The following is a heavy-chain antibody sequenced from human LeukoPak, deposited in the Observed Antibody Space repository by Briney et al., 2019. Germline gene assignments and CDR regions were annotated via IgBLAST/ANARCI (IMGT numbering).Heavy chain of an antibody. CDR3: TRDPYDF. V-gene: IGHV3-7*01. CDR2: IKEDGRQK. J-gene: IGHJ4*02. CDR1: GFIFSNYW. D-gene: IGHD3-3*01. Sequence: PGGSLRLSCAASGFIFSNYWMSWVRQAPGKGLEWVANIKEDGRQKYYVDSVRGRFTISRDNAKNSLYLQMNSLRVEDTAVYYCTRDPYDFGGQGTLVTVSS.